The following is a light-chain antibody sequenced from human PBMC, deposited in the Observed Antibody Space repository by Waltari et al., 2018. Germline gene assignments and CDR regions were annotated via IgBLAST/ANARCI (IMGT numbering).Light chain of an antibody. CDR2: DAS. CDR3: QKYETFPAT. Sequence: VFTQSPGTLSLSPGERATLSCRASQSVSRTLAWYQQKPGQAPRLLIYDASTRATGIPARFSGSGSGTDFSLTISRLEPEDFAAYYCQKYETFPATFGEGTKVEIK. CDR1: QSVSRT. J-gene: IGKJ1*01. V-gene: IGKV3-20*01.